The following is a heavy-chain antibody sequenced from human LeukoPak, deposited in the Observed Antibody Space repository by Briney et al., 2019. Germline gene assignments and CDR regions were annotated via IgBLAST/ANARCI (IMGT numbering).Heavy chain of an antibody. CDR1: GFTFSSYG. CDR2: ISGSSDSA. V-gene: IGHV3-23*01. CDR3: AKGVVRYYYDSSGYLDY. D-gene: IGHD3-22*01. J-gene: IGHJ4*02. Sequence: GGSLRLSCAASGFTFSSYGMHWVRQAPGKGLEWVSAISGSSDSAYYADSVKGRFTISRDNSKNTLYLQMNSLRAEDTAVYYCAKGVVRYYYDSSGYLDYWGQGTLVTVSS.